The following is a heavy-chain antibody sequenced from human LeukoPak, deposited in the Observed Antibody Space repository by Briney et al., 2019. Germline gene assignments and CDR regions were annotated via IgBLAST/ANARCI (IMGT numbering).Heavy chain of an antibody. J-gene: IGHJ3*02. CDR2: IYPGDPDT. CDR3: ARQTELVSAAHAFDI. CDR1: GYSFTSYW. Sequence: GESLKISCKGSGYSFTSYWIGWVRQMPGKGLEWMGIIYPGDPDTRYSPSFQGQVTISADKSISTAYLQWSSLKASDTAMYYCARQTELVSAAHAFDIWGQGTMVTVSS. D-gene: IGHD6-25*01. V-gene: IGHV5-51*01.